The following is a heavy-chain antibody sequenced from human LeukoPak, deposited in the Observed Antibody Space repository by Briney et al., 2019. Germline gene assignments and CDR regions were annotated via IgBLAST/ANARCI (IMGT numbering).Heavy chain of an antibody. CDR2: INHSGST. D-gene: IGHD5-18*01. Sequence: PSETLSLTCAVYGGSFSGYYWSWIRQPPGKGLEWIGEINHSGSTNYNPSLKSRVTISVDTSKNQLSLKLSSVTAADTAVYYCARVKLWSPFDYLGQGTLVTVSS. CDR3: ARVKLWSPFDY. J-gene: IGHJ4*02. CDR1: GGSFSGYY. V-gene: IGHV4-34*01.